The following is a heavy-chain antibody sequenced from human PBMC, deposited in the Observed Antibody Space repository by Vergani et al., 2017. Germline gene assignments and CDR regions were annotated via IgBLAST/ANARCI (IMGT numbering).Heavy chain of an antibody. J-gene: IGHJ3*02. D-gene: IGHD6-6*01. CDR1: GYTFTGYY. CDR2: INPNSGGT. Sequence: QVQLVQSGAEVREPGASVKVSCKASGYTFTGYYIHWVRQAPGQGLEWMGWINPNSGGTGYAQKFQGRVTMTRNNSISTAYMERSSLRSEDTAVYYCAKTARRADAFDIWDQGTMVTVSS. V-gene: IGHV1-8*02. CDR3: AKTARRADAFDI.